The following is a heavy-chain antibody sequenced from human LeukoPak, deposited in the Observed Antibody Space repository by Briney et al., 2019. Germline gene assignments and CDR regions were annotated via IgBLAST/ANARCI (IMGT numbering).Heavy chain of an antibody. Sequence: PGGSLRLSCSASGFTFSDYYIDWVRQAPGKGLEWVGRTRNKANSYTTEYAASVRDRFTMSRDDSKNSLWLQTNSLKTDDTAVYYCVRRAASGHLDYWGQGTLVTVSS. J-gene: IGHJ4*02. CDR2: TRNKANSYTT. CDR1: GFTFSDYY. V-gene: IGHV3-72*01. D-gene: IGHD2-15*01. CDR3: VRRAASGHLDY.